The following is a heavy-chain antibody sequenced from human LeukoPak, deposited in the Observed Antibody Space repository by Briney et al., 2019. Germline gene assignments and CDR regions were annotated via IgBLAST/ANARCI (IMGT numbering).Heavy chain of an antibody. CDR3: ARRGGAVAGTGYYYYYYYMDV. Sequence: SETLSLTCAVYGGSFSGYYWSWIRQPPGKGLEWIGEINHSGSTNYNPSLKSRVTISVDTSKNQFSLKLSSVTAADTAVYYCARRGGAVAGTGYYYYYYYMDVWGKGTTVTVSS. J-gene: IGHJ6*03. CDR2: INHSGST. CDR1: GGSFSGYY. V-gene: IGHV4-34*01. D-gene: IGHD6-19*01.